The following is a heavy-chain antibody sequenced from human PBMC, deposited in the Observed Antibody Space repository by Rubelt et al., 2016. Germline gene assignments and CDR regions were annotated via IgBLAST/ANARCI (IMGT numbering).Heavy chain of an antibody. CDR2: SGSTI. CDR3: ARDSSGFISGSFSWYFDL. J-gene: IGHJ2*01. Sequence: SGSTIYYADSVKGRFTISRDNAKNSLYLQMNSLKTEDTAVYYCARDSSGFISGSFSWYFDLWGRGTLVTVSS. V-gene: IGHV3-11*01. D-gene: IGHD3-10*01.